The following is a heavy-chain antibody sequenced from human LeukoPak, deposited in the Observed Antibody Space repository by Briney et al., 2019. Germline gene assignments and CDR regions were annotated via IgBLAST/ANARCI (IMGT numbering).Heavy chain of an antibody. CDR2: IYPGDSDT. Sequence: GESLKISCKGSGYSFTSYWIGWVRPLPGKGLEWMGIIYPGDSDTRYSPSFQGQVTISADKSISTAYLQWSSLKASDTAMYYCARRGGSSWYYFDYWGQGTLVTVSS. CDR1: GYSFTSYW. J-gene: IGHJ4*02. D-gene: IGHD6-13*01. V-gene: IGHV5-51*01. CDR3: ARRGGSSWYYFDY.